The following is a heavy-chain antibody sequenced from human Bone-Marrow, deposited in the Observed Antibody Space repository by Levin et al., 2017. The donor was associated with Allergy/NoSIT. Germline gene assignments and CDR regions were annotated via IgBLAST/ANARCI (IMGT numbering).Heavy chain of an antibody. D-gene: IGHD3-10*01. V-gene: IGHV5-51*01. CDR1: GYSFPNYW. CDR3: ARGLHYVSGRVNCFDV. J-gene: IGHJ3*01. Sequence: GESLKISCKGSGYSFPNYWVGWVRQMPEKGLEYMGILHLGESETRYSPSFQGQVIISADESTSTAYLQWNSLKASDTAMYYCARGLHYVSGRVNCFDVWGQGTMVTVAS. CDR2: LHLGESET.